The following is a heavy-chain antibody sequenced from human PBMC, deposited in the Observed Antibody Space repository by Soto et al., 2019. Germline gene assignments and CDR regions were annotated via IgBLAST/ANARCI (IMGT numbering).Heavy chain of an antibody. CDR3: ARAPPNYDILTGYERDAFDI. Sequence: ASVKVSCKASGGTFSSYTISWVRQAPGQGLEWMGRIIPILGIANYAQKFQGRVTITADKSTSTAYMELSSLRSEDTAVYYCARAPPNYDILTGYERDAFDIWG. D-gene: IGHD3-9*01. CDR1: GGTFSSYT. CDR2: IIPILGIA. J-gene: IGHJ3*02. V-gene: IGHV1-69*02.